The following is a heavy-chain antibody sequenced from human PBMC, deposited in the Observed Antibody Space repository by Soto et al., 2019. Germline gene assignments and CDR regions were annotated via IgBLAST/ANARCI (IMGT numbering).Heavy chain of an antibody. J-gene: IGHJ5*02. D-gene: IGHD3-3*01. CDR3: ARQDYDFWSGYYINWFDP. V-gene: IGHV4-4*07. CDR1: GGSISSYY. CDR2: IYTSGST. Sequence: SETLSLTCTVSGGSISSYYWSWIRQPAGKGLEWIGRIYTSGSTNYNPSLKSRVTMSVDTSKNQFSLKLSSVTAADTAVYYCARQDYDFWSGYYINWFDPWGQGTLVTVS.